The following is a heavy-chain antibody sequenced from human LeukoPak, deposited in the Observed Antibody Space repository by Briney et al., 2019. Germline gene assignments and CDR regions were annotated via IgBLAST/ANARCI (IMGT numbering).Heavy chain of an antibody. V-gene: IGHV1-69*04. Sequence: ASVKVSCKASGGIFSSYAISWVRQAPGQGLEWMGRIIPIHGTANYAQKFQGRVTITADKSTSTAYMELSSLRSEDTAVYYCARAPDGGAFDIWGQGTVVTVSS. J-gene: IGHJ3*02. CDR1: GGIFSSYA. CDR3: ARAPDGGAFDI. CDR2: IIPIHGTA. D-gene: IGHD3-16*01.